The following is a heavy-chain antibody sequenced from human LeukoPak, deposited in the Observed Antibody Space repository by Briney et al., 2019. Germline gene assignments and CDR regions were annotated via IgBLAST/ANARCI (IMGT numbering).Heavy chain of an antibody. CDR1: GFTVSSNY. D-gene: IGHD3-3*01. V-gene: IGHV3-66*01. CDR2: IYSGGST. Sequence: GGSLRLSGVVSGFTVSSNYMSWVRQAPGKGLEWVSVIYSGGSTYYADSVKGRFTISRDNSKNTLYLQMNSLRAEDTAVYYCARDLLEWYFDYWGQGTLVTVSS. CDR3: ARDLLEWYFDY. J-gene: IGHJ4*02.